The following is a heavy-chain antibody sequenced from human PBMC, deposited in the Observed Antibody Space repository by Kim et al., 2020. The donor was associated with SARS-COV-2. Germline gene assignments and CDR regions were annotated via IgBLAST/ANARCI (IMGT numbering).Heavy chain of an antibody. CDR1: GFTFSSYA. Sequence: GGSLRLSCAASGFTFSSYAMSWVRQAPGKGLEWVSAISGSGGSTYYADSVKGRFTISRDNSKNTLYLQMNSLRAEDTAVYYCAKDFGTSSLYSSSQYRGYFDYWGQGTLVTVSS. J-gene: IGHJ4*02. D-gene: IGHD6-13*01. CDR2: ISGSGGST. V-gene: IGHV3-23*01. CDR3: AKDFGTSSLYSSSQYRGYFDY.